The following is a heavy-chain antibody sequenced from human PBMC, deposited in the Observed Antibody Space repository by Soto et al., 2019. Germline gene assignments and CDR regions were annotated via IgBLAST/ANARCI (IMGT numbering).Heavy chain of an antibody. J-gene: IGHJ1*01. V-gene: IGHV4-31*03. Sequence: SETLSLTCTVSGGSISSGGYYWSWIRQHPGKGLEWIGYIYYSGSTYYNPSLKSRVTISVDTSKNQFSLKLSSVTAADTAVYYCARDLWFGELLRTSFGRWAQGNLVTVSS. CDR2: IYYSGST. CDR3: ARDLWFGELLRTSFGR. D-gene: IGHD3-10*01. CDR1: GGSISSGGYY.